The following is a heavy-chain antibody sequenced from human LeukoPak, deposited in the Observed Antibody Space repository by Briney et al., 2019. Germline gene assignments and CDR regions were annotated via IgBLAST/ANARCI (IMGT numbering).Heavy chain of an antibody. D-gene: IGHD3-3*01. V-gene: IGHV1-8*01. CDR1: GYTFTSYD. CDR2: MNPNSGNT. CDR3: ARADFWSGYAIDY. J-gene: IGHJ4*02. Sequence: GASAKVSCKASGYTFTSYDINWVRQATGQGLEWMGWMNPNSGNTGYAQKFQGRVTMTRNTSISTAYMELSSLRSEDTAVYYCARADFWSGYAIDYWGQGTLVTVSS.